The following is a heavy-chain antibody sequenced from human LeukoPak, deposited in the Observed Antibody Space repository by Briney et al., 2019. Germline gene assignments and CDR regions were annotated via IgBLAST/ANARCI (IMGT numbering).Heavy chain of an antibody. CDR1: GGTFSSYA. Sequence: SVKVSCKASGGTFSSYAISWVRQAPGQGLEWMGGIIPIFGTANYAQKFQGRVTITADESTRTAYMELSSLRSEDTAVYYCARDGQQLVPTNAEYFQHWGQGTLVTVSS. CDR3: ARDGQQLVPTNAEYFQH. D-gene: IGHD6-13*01. J-gene: IGHJ1*01. CDR2: IIPIFGTA. V-gene: IGHV1-69*13.